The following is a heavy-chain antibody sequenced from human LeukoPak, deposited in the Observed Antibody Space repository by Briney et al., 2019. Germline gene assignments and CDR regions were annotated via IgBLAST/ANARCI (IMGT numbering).Heavy chain of an antibody. J-gene: IGHJ4*02. D-gene: IGHD3-22*01. CDR1: GFTFSSYA. V-gene: IGHV3-23*01. Sequence: GGSLRLSCAASGFTFSSYAMRWVRQAPGKGLEWVSAISGSGGSTYYADSVKGRFTISRDNSKNTLYLQMNSLRAEDTAVYYCAKSLPNYYDSSGYSGFDYWGQGTLVTVSS. CDR3: AKSLPNYYDSSGYSGFDY. CDR2: ISGSGGST.